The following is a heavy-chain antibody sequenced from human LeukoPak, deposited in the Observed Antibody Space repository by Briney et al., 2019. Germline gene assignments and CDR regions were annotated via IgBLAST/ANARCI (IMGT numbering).Heavy chain of an antibody. J-gene: IGHJ4*02. Sequence: GGSPRLSCAASGFTFRDYYMSWLRQAPGEGLEWVSYISSSGSTIYYADSVKGRFTISRDNAKNSLYLHMNSLRAEHTGVYYCPRSKTLDYWGQGTVLSVSS. CDR2: ISSSGSTI. D-gene: IGHD2/OR15-2a*01. V-gene: IGHV3-11*04. CDR1: GFTFRDYY. CDR3: PRSKTLDY.